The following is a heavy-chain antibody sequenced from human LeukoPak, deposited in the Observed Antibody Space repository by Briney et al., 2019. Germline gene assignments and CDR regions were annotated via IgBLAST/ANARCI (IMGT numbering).Heavy chain of an antibody. CDR1: GFTFSSYA. D-gene: IGHD6-13*01. CDR3: AKGAADSSSHHHAFDI. V-gene: IGHV3-23*01. J-gene: IGHJ3*02. Sequence: GGSLRLSCAASGFTFSSYAMSWVRQAPGKGLEWVSAISGSGGSTYYADSVKGRFTISRDNSKNTLYLHMYSLRAEDTAVYYCAKGAADSSSHHHAFDIWGEGAMLTVSS. CDR2: ISGSGGST.